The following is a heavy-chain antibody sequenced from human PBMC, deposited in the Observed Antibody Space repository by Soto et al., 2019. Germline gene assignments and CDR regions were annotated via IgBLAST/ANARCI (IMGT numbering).Heavy chain of an antibody. CDR3: AKGASGYYYHGMDV. CDR2: ISGSGGST. V-gene: IGHV3-23*01. CDR1: GFTFSSYA. J-gene: IGHJ6*02. Sequence: EVQLLESGGGLVQPGGSLRLSCAASGFTFSSYAMSWVRQAPGKGLAWVSAISGSGGSTYYADSVKGRFTSSRYNSKNTLYLQLNSLRAEDTAVYYCAKGASGYYYHGMDVWGQGTTVTVSS. D-gene: IGHD3-10*01.